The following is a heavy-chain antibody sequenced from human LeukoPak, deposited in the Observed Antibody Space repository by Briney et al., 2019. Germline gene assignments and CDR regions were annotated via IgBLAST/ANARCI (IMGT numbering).Heavy chain of an antibody. J-gene: IGHJ5*02. D-gene: IGHD2-2*02. CDR1: GGSISSDY. Sequence: SETLSLTCTVSGGSISSDYWSWIRQPAGKGLEWIRRIYTSGSTNYNPSLKSRVAMSVDTSKNQFSLKLSSVTAADTAVYYCARGGYCSSTSCYKGEWFDPWGQGTLVTVSS. CDR2: IYTSGST. V-gene: IGHV4-4*07. CDR3: ARGGYCSSTSCYKGEWFDP.